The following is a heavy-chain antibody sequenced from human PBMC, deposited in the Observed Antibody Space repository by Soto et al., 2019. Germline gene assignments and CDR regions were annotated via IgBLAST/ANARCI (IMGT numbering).Heavy chain of an antibody. Sequence: QVQLVQSGAEVKKPGASVKVSCKASGYTFTSYGISWVRQAPGQGLEWMGWISAYNDNTNYAQKLQGRVTMTTDTSTSTVCMELSRVTYNGTAVYYCASDKGDRSGSYYCYWGQGPLATVSS. J-gene: IGHJ4*02. CDR2: ISAYNDNT. D-gene: IGHD3-10*01. CDR3: ASDKGDRSGSYYCY. CDR1: GYTFTSYG. V-gene: IGHV1-18*01.